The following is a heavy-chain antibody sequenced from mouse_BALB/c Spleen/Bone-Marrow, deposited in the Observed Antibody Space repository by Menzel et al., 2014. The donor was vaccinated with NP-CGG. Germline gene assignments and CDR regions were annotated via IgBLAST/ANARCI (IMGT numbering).Heavy chain of an antibody. CDR1: GFDFSGFW. Sequence: EVKLVESGGGLVQPGGSLKLSCAASGFDFSGFWMGWVRQAPGKGLEWIGEINPDSSTINYTPSLKDRFIISRDNAKNTLYLQMSKVRSGDTALYYCARLGYYGGFAYWGQGTLVTVSA. CDR3: ARLGYYGGFAY. J-gene: IGHJ3*01. V-gene: IGHV4-1*02. CDR2: INPDSSTI. D-gene: IGHD2-3*01.